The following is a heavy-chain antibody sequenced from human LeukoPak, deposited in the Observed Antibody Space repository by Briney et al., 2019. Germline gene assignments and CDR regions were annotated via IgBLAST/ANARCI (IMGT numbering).Heavy chain of an antibody. CDR2: ITASGTAM. V-gene: IGHV3-48*02. Sequence: GGSLRLSCAASGFTFSSYSMNWVRQAPGKGLEWVSHITASGTAMFYADSVKGRFTISRDNAKNSLYLQMNSLRDEDTAVYYCAREGRGGDWLLDWGQGTLVTVSS. CDR1: GFTFSSYS. J-gene: IGHJ4*02. CDR3: AREGRGGDWLLD. D-gene: IGHD3-9*01.